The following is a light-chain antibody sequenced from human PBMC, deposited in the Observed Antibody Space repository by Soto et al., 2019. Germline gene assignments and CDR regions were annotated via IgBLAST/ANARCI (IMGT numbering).Light chain of an antibody. CDR2: LNSDGSH. Sequence: QPVLTQSPYASASLGASVKLTCTLSSWHSSYAIAWHQQQPEKGPRYLMKLNSDGSHSKGDGIPDRFSGSSSGAERYLTISSLQSEDEADYYCQTWGTGIRVFGGGTKLTV. J-gene: IGLJ2*01. CDR1: SWHSSYA. CDR3: QTWGTGIRV. V-gene: IGLV4-69*01.